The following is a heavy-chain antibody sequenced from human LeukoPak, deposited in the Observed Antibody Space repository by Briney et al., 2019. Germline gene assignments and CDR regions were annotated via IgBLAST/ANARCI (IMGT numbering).Heavy chain of an antibody. D-gene: IGHD1-26*01. J-gene: IGHJ6*03. CDR1: GFTFDDYA. Sequence: GSLRLSCAASGFTFDDYAMHWVRQAPGKGLEWVSLISWDGGSTYYADSVKGRFTISRDNSKNSLYLQMNSLRAEDTALYYCAKVGSSIVGATDYYYMDVWGKGTTVTVSS. CDR3: AKVGSSIVGATDYYYMDV. CDR2: ISWDGGST. V-gene: IGHV3-43D*03.